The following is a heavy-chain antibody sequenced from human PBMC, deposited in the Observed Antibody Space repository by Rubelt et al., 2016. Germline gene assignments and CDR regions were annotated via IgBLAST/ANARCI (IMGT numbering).Heavy chain of an antibody. V-gene: IGHV4-4*07. J-gene: IGHJ4*02. Sequence: SWIRQPAGKGLEWIGRIYTSGSTNYNPSLKSRVTMSVDTSKNQFSLKLSSVTAADTAVDYCATSGGNGGDFDYWGQGTLVTVSS. CDR2: IYTSGST. D-gene: IGHD4-23*01. CDR3: ATSGGNGGDFDY.